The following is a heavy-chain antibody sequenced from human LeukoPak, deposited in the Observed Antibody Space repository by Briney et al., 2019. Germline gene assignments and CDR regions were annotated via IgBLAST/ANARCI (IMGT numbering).Heavy chain of an antibody. CDR2: IYDSGST. J-gene: IGHJ5*02. Sequence: SGGSLRLSCAASGFTFSSYSMNWIRQPPGKGLEWIGSIYDSGSTYYNPSLKSRVTISVDTSKNQFSLKLNSVTAADTAVYYCARHYGPWGQGTLVTVSS. CDR1: GFTFSSYS. D-gene: IGHD3-10*01. V-gene: IGHV4-39*01. CDR3: ARHYGP.